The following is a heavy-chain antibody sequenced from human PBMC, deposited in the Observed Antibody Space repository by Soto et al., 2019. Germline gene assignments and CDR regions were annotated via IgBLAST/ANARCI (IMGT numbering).Heavy chain of an antibody. D-gene: IGHD4-17*01. V-gene: IGHV3-48*03. CDR3: ARNSGDYEVY. CDR1: GSTFNTYE. J-gene: IGHJ4*02. CDR2: ISEGGGTI. Sequence: HPGGSLRLSCVASGSTFNTYELNWVRQAPGKGLEWVSYISEGGGTIHYADSVKGRFTISRDNAKNSLYLQMNSLRAEDTAVYYCARNSGDYEVYWGQGTLVTVSS.